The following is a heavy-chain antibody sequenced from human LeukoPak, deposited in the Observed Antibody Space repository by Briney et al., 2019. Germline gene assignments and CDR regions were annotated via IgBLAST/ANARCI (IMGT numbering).Heavy chain of an antibody. CDR2: IYHSGST. CDR3: ARLGPAYDYVWGSYRTIDY. D-gene: IGHD3-16*02. J-gene: IGHJ4*02. Sequence: PSETLSLTCAVSGYSISRGYYWGWVRQPPGKGLEWIGSIYHSGSTYYNPSLKSRVTISVDTSKNQSSLKLSSVTAADTAVYYCARLGPAYDYVWGSYRTIDYWGQGTLVTVSS. CDR1: GYSISRGYY. V-gene: IGHV4-38-2*01.